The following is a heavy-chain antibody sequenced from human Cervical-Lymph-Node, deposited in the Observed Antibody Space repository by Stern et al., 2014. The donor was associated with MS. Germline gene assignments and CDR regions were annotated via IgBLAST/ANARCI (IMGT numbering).Heavy chain of an antibody. V-gene: IGHV3-74*01. Sequence: VQLVESGGGLAQPGGSLRLSCAASGFTFNNYWMHWVRQAPGKGLVWVSRISSDGSTTSYADSVKGRFTISRDNARNTLDLQMNSLRAEDTAVYYCGRGNYYAMDVWGQGTTVTVSS. D-gene: IGHD2/OR15-2a*01. CDR1: GFTFNNYW. CDR2: ISSDGSTT. CDR3: GRGNYYAMDV. J-gene: IGHJ6*02.